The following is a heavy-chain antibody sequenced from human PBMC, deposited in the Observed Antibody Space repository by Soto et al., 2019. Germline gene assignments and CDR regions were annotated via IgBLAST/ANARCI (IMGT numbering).Heavy chain of an antibody. J-gene: IGHJ4*02. CDR1: GYTFISYY. D-gene: IGHD5-18*01. Sequence: VSCKASGYTFISYYMHWARQAPGQGFEWMGIINPSGGSTVYAQKFRGRVTMTRDTSTSTFYMELSSLRSDDTAVYYCARDDPFPYVDTVWWGQGTLLTVSS. V-gene: IGHV1-46*01. CDR3: ARDDPFPYVDTVW. CDR2: INPSGGST.